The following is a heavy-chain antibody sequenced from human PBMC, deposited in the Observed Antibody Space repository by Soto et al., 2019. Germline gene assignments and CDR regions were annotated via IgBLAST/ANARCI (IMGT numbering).Heavy chain of an antibody. CDR1: GHTFKKTG. J-gene: IGHJ4*01. Sequence: QIQVLQSGPEVRKPGTSVKVSCKASGHTFKKTGFPWVRQSLGQGLEWMGWIDADNADPKYAQKSRDRVTLTTDTATRTAYMDMRALRSDDTAVCFCVVCPGIQTGGTCLDFWGQGTLVTVSS. CDR3: VVCPGIQTGGTCLDF. CDR2: IDADNADP. V-gene: IGHV1-18*04. D-gene: IGHD3-16*01.